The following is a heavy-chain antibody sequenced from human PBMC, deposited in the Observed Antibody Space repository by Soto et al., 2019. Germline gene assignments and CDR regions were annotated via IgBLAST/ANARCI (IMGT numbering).Heavy chain of an antibody. CDR3: ARDSVTRVSSDIPGMDV. Sequence: QVHLVESGGGVVQPGRSLRLSCAASGFTFSTFALHWVRQAPGEGLEWVALISHDGRIEKYADSVKGRFTISRDNSKNTLYMQMDSLRLEDTAMYYCARDSVTRVSSDIPGMDVWGQGTTVSVSS. V-gene: IGHV3-30-3*01. CDR2: ISHDGRIE. CDR1: GFTFSTFA. J-gene: IGHJ6*02. D-gene: IGHD3-10*01.